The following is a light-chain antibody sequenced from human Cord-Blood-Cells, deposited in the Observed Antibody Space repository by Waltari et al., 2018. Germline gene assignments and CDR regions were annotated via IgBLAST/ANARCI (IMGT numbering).Light chain of an antibody. Sequence: DIVMTQSPDSLAISLGERATINCKSTQSVLYTSNKKKYLAWYQQKPGQPPKLLIYWASTRESGDPDRFSGSGSGTDFTLTISSLQAEDVAVYYCQQYYSTPLTFGGGTKVEIK. CDR3: QQYYSTPLT. V-gene: IGKV4-1*01. CDR1: QSVLYTSNKKKY. CDR2: WAS. J-gene: IGKJ4*01.